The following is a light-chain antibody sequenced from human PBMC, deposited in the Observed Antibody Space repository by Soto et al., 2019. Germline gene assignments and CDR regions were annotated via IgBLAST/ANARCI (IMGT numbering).Light chain of an antibody. Sequence: QSALTQPASVSGSPGQSITISCTGTNSDVGAYNFVSWYQQHPGKAPKLMIYXXXXXXXXXXSXXXXSKSGHTASLIISGLLXXXXADYYCSSFTSDTTWVFGGGTKVTVL. J-gene: IGLJ3*02. V-gene: IGLV2-14*03. CDR3: SSFTSDTTWV. CDR2: XXX. CDR1: NSDVGAYNF.